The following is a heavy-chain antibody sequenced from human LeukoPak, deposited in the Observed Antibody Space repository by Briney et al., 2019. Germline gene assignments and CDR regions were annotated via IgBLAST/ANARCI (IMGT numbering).Heavy chain of an antibody. Sequence: PGGSLRLSCAASGFTVSSNYMSWVRQAPGKGLEWVSVIYSGGSTYYADSVKGRFTISRDNARNSLYLQTNSLRAEDTAVYYCTSSSVFDYWGQGTLVTVSS. D-gene: IGHD3-22*01. CDR2: IYSGGST. CDR1: GFTVSSNY. V-gene: IGHV3-66*02. J-gene: IGHJ4*02. CDR3: TSSSVFDY.